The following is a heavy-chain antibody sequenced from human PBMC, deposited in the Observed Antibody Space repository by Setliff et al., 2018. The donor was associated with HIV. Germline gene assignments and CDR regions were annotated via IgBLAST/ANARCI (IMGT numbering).Heavy chain of an antibody. V-gene: IGHV1-69*06. CDR2: IIPIFGTA. CDR3: ARDGDSSGWYGYYYYMDV. J-gene: IGHJ6*03. Sequence: VKVSCKASGGTFSTYAISWVRQAPGQGLEWMGRIIPIFGTANYAQKFQGRVTITADKSTSTAYMELSSLRSEDTAVYYCARDGDSSGWYGYYYYMDVWGKGTTVTAP. CDR1: GGTFSTYA. D-gene: IGHD6-19*01.